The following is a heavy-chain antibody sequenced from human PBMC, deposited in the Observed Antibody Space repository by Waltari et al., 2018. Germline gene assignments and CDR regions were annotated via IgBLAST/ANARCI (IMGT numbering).Heavy chain of an antibody. J-gene: IGHJ4*02. CDR3: ARDDSSGWGRESYYFDY. CDR1: GGTFSSYA. D-gene: IGHD6-19*01. Sequence: QVQLVQSGAEVKKPGSSVKVSCKASGGTFSSYAISWVRQAPGQGLEWMGRIIPIFGTANYAQKFQGRVTITADKSTSTAYMELSSLRSEDTAVYYCARDDSSGWGRESYYFDYWGQGTLVTVSS. V-gene: IGHV1-69*08. CDR2: IIPIFGTA.